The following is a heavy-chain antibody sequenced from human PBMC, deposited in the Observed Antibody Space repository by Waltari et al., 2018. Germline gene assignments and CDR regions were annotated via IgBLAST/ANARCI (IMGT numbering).Heavy chain of an antibody. D-gene: IGHD1-26*01. J-gene: IGHJ3*02. CDR2: LNAGKGNT. CDR1: GYTFTSYA. V-gene: IGHV1-3*01. CDR3: AGYSVGDDDAFDI. Sequence: QVQLVQSGAEVKKPGASVKVSCKASGYTFTSYAMHWVRQTPGQRLEWMGGLNAGKGNTKYAQKFQGRGTITRDTSASTAYMELSSLRSEDTAVYYCAGYSVGDDDAFDIWGQGTMVTVSS.